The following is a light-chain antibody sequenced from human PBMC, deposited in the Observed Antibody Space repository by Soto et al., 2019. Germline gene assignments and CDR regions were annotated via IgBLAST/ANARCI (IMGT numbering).Light chain of an antibody. V-gene: IGLV1-51*01. CDR1: SSNIGNNY. CDR2: DNE. CDR3: GTWNNSLNGAV. J-gene: IGLJ3*02. Sequence: QSVLTQPPSVSAAPGQTVTLSCSGSSSNIGNNYVSWYQQLPGTAHKLLIYDNEQRPSGIPDRFSGSKSGTSATLGITGLQTGYEADYDCGTWNNSLNGAVFGGGTKLTVL.